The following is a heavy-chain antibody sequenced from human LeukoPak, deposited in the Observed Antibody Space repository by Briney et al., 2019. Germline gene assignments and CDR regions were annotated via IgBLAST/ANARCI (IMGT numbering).Heavy chain of an antibody. CDR2: IKSKTDGETT. Sequence: KPGGPLRLSCAASGFTFANAWMSWVHQAPGKGLECVGRIKSKTDGETTDYAAPVKGRFTISRDDSKNMLYLQMNSLKSEDTAVYYCTADLPPPRGYDYPFDYWGQGSLVTVSS. CDR3: TADLPPPRGYDYPFDY. J-gene: IGHJ4*02. CDR1: GFTFANAW. V-gene: IGHV3-15*01. D-gene: IGHD5-12*01.